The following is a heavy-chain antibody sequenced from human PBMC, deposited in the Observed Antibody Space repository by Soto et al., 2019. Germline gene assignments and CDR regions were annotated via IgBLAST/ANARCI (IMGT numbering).Heavy chain of an antibody. CDR3: AREGYYGSGSFAPVDYYGMDV. D-gene: IGHD3-10*01. J-gene: IGHJ6*02. Sequence: ASVKVSCKASGYTFTGYYMHWVRQAPGQGLEWMGWINPNSGGTNYAQKFQGWVTMTRDTSISTAYMELSRLRSDDTAVYYCAREGYYGSGSFAPVDYYGMDVWGQGTTVTVSS. CDR1: GYTFTGYY. V-gene: IGHV1-2*04. CDR2: INPNSGGT.